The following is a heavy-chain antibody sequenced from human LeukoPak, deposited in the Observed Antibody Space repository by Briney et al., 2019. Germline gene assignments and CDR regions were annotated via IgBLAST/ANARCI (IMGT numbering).Heavy chain of an antibody. Sequence: SETLSLTCSVSGGSISRYYWSWIRQPPGKGLEWIGYIHYSGSTNYNPALRSRVTVSVDTSKNQFSLTLTSVTAADTAVYHCARSVAARLSPNWFDPWGQGTLVTVSS. J-gene: IGHJ5*02. CDR1: GGSISRYY. D-gene: IGHD6-6*01. CDR2: IHYSGST. V-gene: IGHV4-59*01. CDR3: ARSVAARLSPNWFDP.